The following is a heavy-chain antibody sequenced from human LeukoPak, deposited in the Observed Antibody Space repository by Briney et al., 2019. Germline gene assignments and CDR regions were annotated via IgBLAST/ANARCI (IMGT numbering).Heavy chain of an antibody. D-gene: IGHD3-22*01. CDR1: GGSISSSSYY. J-gene: IGHJ3*02. CDR2: IYYSGST. Sequence: SETLSLTCTVSGGSISSSSYYWGWIRQPPGKGLEWIGSIYYSGSTYYNPSLKSRVTISVDTSKNQFSLKLSSVTAADTAVYYCARHLYYYDSSGYRAAFDIWGQGTMVTVSS. V-gene: IGHV4-39*01. CDR3: ARHLYYYDSSGYRAAFDI.